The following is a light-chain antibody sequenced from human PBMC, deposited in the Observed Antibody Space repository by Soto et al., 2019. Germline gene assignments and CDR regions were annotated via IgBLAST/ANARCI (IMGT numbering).Light chain of an antibody. J-gene: IGKJ2*01. V-gene: IGKV3-15*01. CDR1: QSVASN. CDR2: GAS. Sequence: EIVMTQSPASLSVSPGDGATLSCRASQSVASNVAWYQQKPGQGPRLLIHGASTRAVGVPARFSGSGSGTDFTLTISSLQSEYFEVYYCQQYHNWPPQYTFGQGTKLQIK. CDR3: QQYHNWPPQYT.